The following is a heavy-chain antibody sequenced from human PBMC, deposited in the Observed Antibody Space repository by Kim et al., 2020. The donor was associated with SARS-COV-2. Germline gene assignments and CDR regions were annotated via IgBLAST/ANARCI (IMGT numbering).Heavy chain of an antibody. Sequence: SETLSLTCTVSGGSISSSSYCWGWIRQPPGKGLEWIGSIYYSGSTYYNPSLKSRVTISVDTSKNQFSLKLSSVTAADTAVYYCASAHTRYSGSWRWAFDIWGQGTMVTVSS. CDR1: GGSISSSSYC. V-gene: IGHV4-39*01. D-gene: IGHD1-26*01. CDR3: ASAHTRYSGSWRWAFDI. CDR2: IYYSGST. J-gene: IGHJ3*02.